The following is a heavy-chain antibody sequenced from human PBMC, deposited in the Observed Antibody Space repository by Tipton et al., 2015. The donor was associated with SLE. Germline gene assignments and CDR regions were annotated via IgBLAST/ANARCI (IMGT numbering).Heavy chain of an antibody. Sequence: SLRLSCTASGFIFDDYGMHWVRQVPGKGLEWVSGISYNSGDIAYSISRDNAKNSLSLLINSLRPEDTAVYYCAKDPRIVGAIKPFYYFDYWGQGTLVTVSS. J-gene: IGHJ4*02. V-gene: IGHV3-9*01. D-gene: IGHD1-26*01. CDR1: GFIFDDYG. CDR3: AKDPRIVGAIKPFYYFDY. CDR2: ISYNSGDI.